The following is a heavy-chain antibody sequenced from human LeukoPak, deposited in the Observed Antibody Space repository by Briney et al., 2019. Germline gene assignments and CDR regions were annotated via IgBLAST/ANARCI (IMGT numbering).Heavy chain of an antibody. CDR2: ISTTGADT. CDR3: AKVAAGTPIDV. V-gene: IGHV3-23*01. Sequence: PGGSLRLSCATSGFAFSSYAMSWDRQAPGQGLEWVSGISTTGADTYYADSVKGRLAVSRDNFKNTLYLQMNSLRAEDTAIYYCAKVAAGTPIDVWGQGTTVIVSS. D-gene: IGHD1/OR15-1a*01. CDR1: GFAFSSYA. J-gene: IGHJ6*02.